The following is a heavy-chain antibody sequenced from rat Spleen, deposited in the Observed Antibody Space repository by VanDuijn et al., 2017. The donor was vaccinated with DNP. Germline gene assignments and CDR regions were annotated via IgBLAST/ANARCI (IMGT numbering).Heavy chain of an antibody. V-gene: IGHV5-19*01. D-gene: IGHD1-2*01. CDR2: ISYDGGST. J-gene: IGHJ3*01. CDR1: GFTFSNYG. CDR3: TIAADWFGY. Sequence: EVQLVESGGGLVQPGRSLKLSCAASGFTFSNYGMHWIRQAPTKGLEWVASISYDGGSTYYRDSVKGRFTISRDNAKSSLYLQMDSLRSEDTATYYCTIAADWFGYWGQGTLVTVSS.